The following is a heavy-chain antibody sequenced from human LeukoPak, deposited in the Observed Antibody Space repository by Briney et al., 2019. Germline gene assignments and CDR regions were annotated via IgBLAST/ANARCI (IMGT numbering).Heavy chain of an antibody. D-gene: IGHD6-13*01. CDR2: ISWNSGSI. V-gene: IGHV3-9*01. J-gene: IGHJ4*02. CDR3: AKDTGIAAAGTLLDY. Sequence: PGGSLRLSCAASGFTFDDYAMHWVRQAPGKGLEWVSGISWNSGSIGYADSVKGRFTISRDNAKNSLYLQMNSLRAEDTALYYCAKDTGIAAAGTLLDYWGQGTLVTVSS. CDR1: GFTFDDYA.